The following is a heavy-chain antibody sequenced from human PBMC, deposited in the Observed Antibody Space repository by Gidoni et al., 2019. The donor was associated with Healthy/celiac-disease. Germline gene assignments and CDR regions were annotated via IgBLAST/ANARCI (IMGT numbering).Heavy chain of an antibody. CDR1: GFTFRSYS. J-gene: IGHJ4*02. D-gene: IGHD4-4*01. CDR3: ARWSRNAQSAPPGPDY. Sequence: EVQLVESGGGLVKPGGSLRLSCAASGFTFRSYSMNWVRQAPGKGLEWVSSISSSSSYIYYADSVKGRFTISRDNAKNSLYLQMNSLRAEDTAVYYCARWSRNAQSAPPGPDYWGQGTLVTVSS. CDR2: ISSSSSYI. V-gene: IGHV3-21*01.